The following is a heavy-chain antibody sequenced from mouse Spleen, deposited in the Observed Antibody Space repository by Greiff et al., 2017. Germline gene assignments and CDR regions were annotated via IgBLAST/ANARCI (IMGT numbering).Heavy chain of an antibody. J-gene: IGHJ1*01. CDR3: ARLRRDGDWYFDV. D-gene: IGHD2-12*01. V-gene: IGHV1-81*01. CDR2: IYPRSGNT. Sequence: QVQLQQSGAELARPGASVKLSCKASGYTFTSYGISWVKQRTGQGLEWIGEIYPRSGNTYYNEKFKGKATLTADKSSSTAYMELRSLTSEDSAVYFCARLRRDGDWYFDVWGAGTTVTVSS. CDR1: GYTFTSYG.